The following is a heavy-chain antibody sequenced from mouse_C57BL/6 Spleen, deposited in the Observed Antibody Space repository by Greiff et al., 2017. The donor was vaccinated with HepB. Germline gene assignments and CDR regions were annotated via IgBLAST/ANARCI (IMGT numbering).Heavy chain of an antibody. Sequence: QVQLQQSEPELVKPGASVKISCKASGYAFSSSWMNWVKQRPGKGLEWIGRIYPGDGDTNYNGKFKGKATLTADKSSSTAYMQLSSLTSEDSAVYFCAREGYYGSSHYAMDYWGQGTSVTVSS. D-gene: IGHD1-1*01. CDR2: IYPGDGDT. CDR1: GYAFSSSW. J-gene: IGHJ4*01. CDR3: AREGYYGSSHYAMDY. V-gene: IGHV1-82*01.